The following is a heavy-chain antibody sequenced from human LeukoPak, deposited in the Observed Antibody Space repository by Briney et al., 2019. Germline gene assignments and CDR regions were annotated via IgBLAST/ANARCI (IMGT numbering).Heavy chain of an antibody. CDR2: ISSGSTYV. Sequence: PGGSLRLSCAASGFTFSSYTMNWVRQAPGKGLDWVSSISSGSTYVYYADSVKGRFTISRDNAKNSLYLQMNNLRVEDTAIYYCARVNGDYERGGAPDYWGQGTLVTVPS. CDR1: GFTFSSYT. CDR3: ARVNGDYERGGAPDY. J-gene: IGHJ4*02. V-gene: IGHV3-21*01. D-gene: IGHD4-17*01.